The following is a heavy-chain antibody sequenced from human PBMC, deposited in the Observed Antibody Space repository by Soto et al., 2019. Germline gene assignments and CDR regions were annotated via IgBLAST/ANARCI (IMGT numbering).Heavy chain of an antibody. J-gene: IGHJ4*02. CDR3: ARGGGFDSFDY. Sequence: QLQLHMSGSGLVKPSQTLSLTCTVSGASITYGAYSWSWIRQTPGKGLEWIGYINHLETTFYNPSFESRLTLSIDRTKNQFSLNLKSMSAADRAVYFCARGGGFDSFDYWGQGILVTV. D-gene: IGHD3-10*01. CDR2: INHLETT. CDR1: GASITYGAYS. V-gene: IGHV4-30-2*01.